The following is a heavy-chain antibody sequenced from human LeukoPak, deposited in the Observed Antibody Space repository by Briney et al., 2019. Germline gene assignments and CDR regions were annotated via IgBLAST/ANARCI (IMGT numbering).Heavy chain of an antibody. CDR3: ARVRAYSSSWYSRDYGMDV. CDR2: IYYSGST. V-gene: IGHV4-59*01. D-gene: IGHD6-13*01. CDR1: GGSISSYY. Sequence: SETLSLTCTVPGGSISSYYWSWIRQPPGKGLEWIGYIYYSGSTNYNPSLKSRVTISVDTSKNQFSLKLSSVTAADTAVYYCARVRAYSSSWYSRDYGMDVWGQGTMVTVSS. J-gene: IGHJ6*02.